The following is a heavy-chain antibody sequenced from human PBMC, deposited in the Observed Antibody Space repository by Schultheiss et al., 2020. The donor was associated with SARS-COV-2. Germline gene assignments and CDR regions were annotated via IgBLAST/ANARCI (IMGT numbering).Heavy chain of an antibody. Sequence: SQTLSLTCTVSGGSISSSSYYWSWIRQPPGKGLEWIGYIYYSGSTDYNPSLKSRVTISVDRSKNQFSLKLSSVTAADTAVYYCARRGGYYYYGMDVWGQGTTVTVSS. D-gene: IGHD2-15*01. CDR2: IYYSGST. V-gene: IGHV4-30-4*01. CDR1: GGSISSSSYY. J-gene: IGHJ6*02. CDR3: ARRGGYYYYGMDV.